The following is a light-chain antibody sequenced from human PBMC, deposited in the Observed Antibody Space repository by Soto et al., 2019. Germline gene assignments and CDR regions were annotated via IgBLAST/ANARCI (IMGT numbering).Light chain of an antibody. CDR3: QQYNNSLWT. J-gene: IGKJ1*01. CDR1: QSVSDK. Sequence: EMVMTQSPAILSVSPGERATLSCRASQSVSDKVAWYRQTSGQPPKLLIYDTVSRAAGVPGRFSGSGSGTDFTLTISRLEPEDFAVYYCQQYNNSLWTFGQGTKVDIK. CDR2: DTV. V-gene: IGKV3-15*01.